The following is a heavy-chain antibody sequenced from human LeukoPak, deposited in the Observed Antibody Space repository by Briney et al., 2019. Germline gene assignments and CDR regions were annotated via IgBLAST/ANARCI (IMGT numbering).Heavy chain of an antibody. J-gene: IGHJ4*02. CDR2: INHSGST. CDR1: GGSFSGYY. V-gene: IGHV4-34*01. D-gene: IGHD2-15*01. CDR3: ARDRYCSGGSCHGY. Sequence: PSETLSLTCAVYGGSFSGYYWSWIRQPPGKGLEWIGEINHSGSTNYNPSLKSRVTISVDTSKNQFSLKLSSVTAAGTAVYYCARDRYCSGGSCHGYWGQGTLVTVSS.